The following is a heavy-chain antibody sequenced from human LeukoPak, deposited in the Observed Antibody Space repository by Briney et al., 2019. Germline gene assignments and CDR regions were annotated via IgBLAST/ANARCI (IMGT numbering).Heavy chain of an antibody. CDR1: GFTFSSYG. Sequence: GGSLRLSCAASGFTFSSYGVHWVRQAPGKGLEWVAVISYDGSNKYYADSVKGRFTISRDNSKNTLYLQMNSLRAEDTAVYYCAKDYYDSSGYYYVDYFDYWGQGTLVTVSS. D-gene: IGHD3-22*01. J-gene: IGHJ4*02. CDR2: ISYDGSNK. V-gene: IGHV3-30*18. CDR3: AKDYYDSSGYYYVDYFDY.